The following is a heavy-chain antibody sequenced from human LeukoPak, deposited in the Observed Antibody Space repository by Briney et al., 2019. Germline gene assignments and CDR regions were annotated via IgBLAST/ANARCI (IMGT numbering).Heavy chain of an antibody. CDR3: ALPRSEYTYGMDV. D-gene: IGHD2/OR15-2a*01. CDR2: TYYRSRWYY. V-gene: IGHV6-1*01. Sequence: SQTLSLTCSISGDSVSSISVACNWIRQARSRGLECLGKTYYRSRWYYESAVSVKGRLNLNQDPSKTQFSLQLNSVAPEDTAVYSCALPRSEYTYGMDVWGQGTTVTVSS. J-gene: IGHJ6*02. CDR1: GDSVSSISVA.